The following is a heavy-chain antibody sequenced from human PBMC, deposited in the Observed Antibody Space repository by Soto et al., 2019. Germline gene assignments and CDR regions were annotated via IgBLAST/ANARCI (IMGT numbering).Heavy chain of an antibody. Sequence: PSETLSLTCAVYGGSFSGYYLSWIRQPPGKGLEWIGEINHSGSTNYNPSLKSRVTISVDTSKNQFSLKLSSVTAADTAVYYCARCPDYDYIWGSYRILYYFDYWGQGTLVTVSS. V-gene: IGHV4-34*01. CDR1: GGSFSGYY. CDR3: ARCPDYDYIWGSYRILYYFDY. D-gene: IGHD3-16*02. CDR2: INHSGST. J-gene: IGHJ4*02.